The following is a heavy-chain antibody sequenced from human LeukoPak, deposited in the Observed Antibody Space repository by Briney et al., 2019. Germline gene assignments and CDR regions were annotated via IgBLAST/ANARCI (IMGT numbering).Heavy chain of an antibody. CDR2: IYSGGST. V-gene: IGHV3-66*01. Sequence: GGSLRLSCAASGFTVSSNYMSWLRQAPGKGLEWVSVIYSGGSTYYADSVKGRFTISRDNSKNTLYLQMNSLRAEDTAVYYCARGGHYYDSSGYYEGGNAYWGQGTLVTVSS. D-gene: IGHD3-22*01. CDR3: ARGGHYYDSSGYYEGGNAY. CDR1: GFTVSSNY. J-gene: IGHJ4*02.